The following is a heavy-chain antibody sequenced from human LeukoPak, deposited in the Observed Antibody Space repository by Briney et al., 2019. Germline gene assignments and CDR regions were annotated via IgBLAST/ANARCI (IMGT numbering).Heavy chain of an antibody. CDR3: ARTHERVVDIGSLGY. CDR1: GYTFTSYY. CDR2: INPSGGST. Sequence: ASVKVSCKASGYTFTSYYMHWVRQAPGRGLEWMGIINPSGGSTSYAQKFQGRVTMTRDTSTSTVYMELSGLRSEDTAVYYCARTHERVVDIGSLGYWGQGTLVTVSS. D-gene: IGHD3-3*01. V-gene: IGHV1-46*01. J-gene: IGHJ4*02.